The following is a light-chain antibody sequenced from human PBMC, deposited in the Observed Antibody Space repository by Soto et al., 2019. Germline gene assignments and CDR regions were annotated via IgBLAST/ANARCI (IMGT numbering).Light chain of an antibody. V-gene: IGLV2-23*02. Sequence: QSALTQPASVSGSPRQSITISCTGTSSDVGSYDLVSWYQQHPGKAPKLIIYDVSKRPSGVSSRFSGSKSGNTASLTISGLQAEDEADYYCCSYAGSTTYVFGTGTKVTAL. CDR1: SSDVGSYDL. CDR2: DVS. J-gene: IGLJ1*01. CDR3: CSYAGSTTYV.